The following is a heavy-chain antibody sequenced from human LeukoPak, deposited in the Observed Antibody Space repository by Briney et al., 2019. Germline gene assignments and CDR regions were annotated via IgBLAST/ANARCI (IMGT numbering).Heavy chain of an antibody. J-gene: IGHJ3*02. CDR1: GGSISSYY. CDR2: IYTSGST. V-gene: IGHV4-4*07. Sequence: SETLSLTCTVPGGSISSYYWSWIRQPAGKGLEWIGRIYTSGSTNYNTSLKSRVTMSVDTSKTQFSLKLSSVTAADTDVYYCARVSEYYYDSSGYSPLGAFDIWGQGTMVTVSS. CDR3: ARVSEYYYDSSGYSPLGAFDI. D-gene: IGHD3-22*01.